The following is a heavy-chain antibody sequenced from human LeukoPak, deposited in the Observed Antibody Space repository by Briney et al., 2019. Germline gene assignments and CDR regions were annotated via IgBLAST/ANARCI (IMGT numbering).Heavy chain of an antibody. D-gene: IGHD2-2*02. CDR3: ARDHPIVVVPAAIRGWFDP. Sequence: SETLSLTCAVNGGSFSGYYWSWIRQPPGKGLEWIGEINHSGSTNYNPSLKSRVTISVDTSKNQFSLKLSSVTAADTAVYYCARDHPIVVVPAAIRGWFDPWGQGTLVTVSS. J-gene: IGHJ5*02. CDR2: INHSGST. CDR1: GGSFSGYY. V-gene: IGHV4-34*01.